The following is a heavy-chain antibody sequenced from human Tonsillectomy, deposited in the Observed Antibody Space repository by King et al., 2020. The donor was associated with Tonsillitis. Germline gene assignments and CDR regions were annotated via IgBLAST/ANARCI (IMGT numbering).Heavy chain of an antibody. CDR3: ARVGEGGPSSYYGMDV. J-gene: IGHJ6*02. V-gene: IGHV1-69*12. Sequence: QLVQSGAEVKKPGSSVKVSCKASGDTFSNYAISWVRQAPGQGLEWMGVIIPMFDTTNYAQKLQGRVTITADESRRTAYLELSSLRSEETGVYYCARVGEGGPSSYYGMDVWGQGTTVTVSS. CDR1: GDTFSNYA. D-gene: IGHD3-16*01. CDR2: IIPMFDTT.